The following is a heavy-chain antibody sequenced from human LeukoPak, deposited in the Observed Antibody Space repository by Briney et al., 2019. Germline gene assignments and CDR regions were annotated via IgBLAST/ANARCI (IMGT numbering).Heavy chain of an antibody. CDR1: GGSFSGYY. CDR2: INHSGST. CDR3: ARHGLRYCSGGSCQDYYYYYMDV. V-gene: IGHV4-34*01. J-gene: IGHJ6*03. Sequence: KSSETLSLTCAVYGGSFSGYYWSWIRQPPGKGLEWIGEINHSGSTNYNPSLKSRVTISVDTSKNQFSLKLSSVTAADTAVYYCARHGLRYCSGGSCQDYYYYYMDVWGKGTTVTVSS. D-gene: IGHD2-15*01.